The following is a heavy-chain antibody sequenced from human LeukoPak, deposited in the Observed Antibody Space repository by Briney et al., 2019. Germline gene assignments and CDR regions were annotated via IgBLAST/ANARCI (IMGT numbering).Heavy chain of an antibody. V-gene: IGHV1-3*01. CDR1: GYTFTSYA. Sequence: ASVKVSCKASGYTFTSYAMHWVRQAPGQRLEWMGWIIAGNGNTKYSQKFQGRVTITRDTSASTAYMELSSLRSEDTAVYYCAREVGGNWFDPWGQGTLVTVSS. CDR3: AREVGGNWFDP. J-gene: IGHJ5*02. CDR2: IIAGNGNT.